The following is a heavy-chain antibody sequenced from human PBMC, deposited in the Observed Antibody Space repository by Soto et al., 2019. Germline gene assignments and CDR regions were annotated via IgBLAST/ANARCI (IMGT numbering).Heavy chain of an antibody. D-gene: IGHD2-2*01. CDR2: INPNSGGT. J-gene: IGHJ5*02. Sequence: ASVKVSCKASGYTFTGYYMHWVRQAPGQGLEWMGWINPNSGGTNYAQKFQGRVTMTRDTSISTAYMELSRLRSDDTAVYYCARGGALSASSTSCNNRSEPWRQGTLVSVSS. CDR3: ARGGALSASSTSCNNRSEP. V-gene: IGHV1-2*02. CDR1: GYTFTGYY.